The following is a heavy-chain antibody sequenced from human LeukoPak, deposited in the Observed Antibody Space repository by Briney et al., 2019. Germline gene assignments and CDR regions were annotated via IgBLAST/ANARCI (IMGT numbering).Heavy chain of an antibody. CDR2: MNPNSGNT. CDR3: ARETMIVVVTDYYYYMDV. CDR1: GYTFTSYG. D-gene: IGHD3-22*01. J-gene: IGHJ6*03. V-gene: IGHV1-8*02. Sequence: ASVKVSCKASGYTFTSYGINWVRQATGQGLEWMGWMNPNSGNTGYAQKFQGRVTMTRNTSISTAYMELSSLRSEDTAVYYCARETMIVVVTDYYYYMDVWGKGTTVTISS.